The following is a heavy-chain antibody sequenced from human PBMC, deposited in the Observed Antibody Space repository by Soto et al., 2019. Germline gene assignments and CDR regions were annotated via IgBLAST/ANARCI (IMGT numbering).Heavy chain of an antibody. CDR1: GFSFSTYS. CDR3: AGWAGYGDV. J-gene: IGHJ4*02. D-gene: IGHD4-17*01. Sequence: GGSLRLSCAASGFSFSTYSMAWVRQTPGKGLAWVSGLSGGGSNTFYADSVQGRFTISVDNSKNTVYLQMNSLRVEDTAVYYCAGWAGYGDVWGQGTLVTVSS. V-gene: IGHV3-23*01. CDR2: LSGGGSNT.